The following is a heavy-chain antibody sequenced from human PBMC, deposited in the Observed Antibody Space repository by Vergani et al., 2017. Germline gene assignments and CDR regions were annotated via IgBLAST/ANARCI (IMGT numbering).Heavy chain of an antibody. J-gene: IGHJ6*03. Sequence: QLQLQESGPGLVKPSETLSLTCTVSGGSISSNIYYGGWIRQPPGRGLEWIGSIYYGGSTYYNPSLKSRVTISVDTPKNQFSLKLSSVTAADTAVYYCARAQIAAAASWGGSMDVWGKGTTVTVSS. D-gene: IGHD6-13*01. CDR3: ARAQIAAAASWGGSMDV. V-gene: IGHV4-39*01. CDR2: IYYGGST. CDR1: GGSISSNIYY.